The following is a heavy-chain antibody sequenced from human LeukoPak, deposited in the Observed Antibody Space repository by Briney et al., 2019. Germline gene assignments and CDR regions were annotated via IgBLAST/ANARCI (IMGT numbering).Heavy chain of an antibody. D-gene: IGHD3-22*01. V-gene: IGHV3-21*04. CDR3: AKDGGYVIVVVMPDY. Sequence: GGSLRLSCVASGFTFSSYSMNWVRQAPGKGLEWVSSISSSSSYIYYADSVKGRFTISRDNAKNSLYLQMNSLRAEDTAVYYCAKDGGYVIVVVMPDYWGQGTLVTVSS. CDR1: GFTFSSYS. CDR2: ISSSSSYI. J-gene: IGHJ4*02.